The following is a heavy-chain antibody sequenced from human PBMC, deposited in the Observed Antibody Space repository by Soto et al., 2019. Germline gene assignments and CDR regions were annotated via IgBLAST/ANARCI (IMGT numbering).Heavy chain of an antibody. CDR1: GYTLTELS. J-gene: IGHJ2*01. CDR2: FDPEDGET. CDR3: ATGGHWYFDL. V-gene: IGHV1-24*01. Sequence: XSVKVSCKVSGYTLTELSMHWGRQAPGKGLEWMGGFDPEDGETIYAQKFQGRVTMTEDTSTDTAYMELSSLRSEDTAVYYCATGGHWYFDLWGRGTLVTVSS.